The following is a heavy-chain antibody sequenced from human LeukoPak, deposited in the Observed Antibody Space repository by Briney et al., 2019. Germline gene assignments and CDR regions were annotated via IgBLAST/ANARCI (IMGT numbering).Heavy chain of an antibody. J-gene: IGHJ4*02. CDR1: GGSISSYY. CDR3: AREGYGDYQAY. Sequence: SETLSLTCTVSGGSISSYYWSWIRQPPGKGLEWIGYIYYSGSTNYNPSLKSRVTISVDTSKNQFSLKLSSVTAADTAVYYCAREGYGDYQAYWGQGTLVTVSS. V-gene: IGHV4-59*01. CDR2: IYYSGST. D-gene: IGHD4-17*01.